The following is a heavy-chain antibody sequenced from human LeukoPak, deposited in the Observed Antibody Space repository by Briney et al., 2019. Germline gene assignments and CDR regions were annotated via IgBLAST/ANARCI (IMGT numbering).Heavy chain of an antibody. J-gene: IGHJ4*02. V-gene: IGHV1-2*02. CDR2: INPNSGAT. D-gene: IGHD2-2*01. CDR1: GYTFTFHY. CDR3: ARRAVDDLDH. Sequence: ASVTVSFTASGYTFTFHYMHWVRQAPGQGLEWMGWINPNSGATNYAQKFQGRVTMTRDTSISAAYVEVSGLTSDDTAVYYCARRAVDDLDHWGQGTLVTVSS.